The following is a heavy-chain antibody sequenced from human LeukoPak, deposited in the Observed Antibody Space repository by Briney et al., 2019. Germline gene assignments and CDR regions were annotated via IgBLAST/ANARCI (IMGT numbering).Heavy chain of an antibody. CDR2: VYYSGST. V-gene: IGHV4-59*01. J-gene: IGHJ4*02. Sequence: SETLSLTCTVSGGSMSTKYWSWIRQPPGKGLEWIEYVYYSGSTNCNPSFKSRVTISIDTSKNQFSLKLSSVTAADTAVYYCARSDGYNYQYFDYWGQGALVSVFS. D-gene: IGHD5-24*01. CDR3: ARSDGYNYQYFDY. CDR1: GGSMSTKY.